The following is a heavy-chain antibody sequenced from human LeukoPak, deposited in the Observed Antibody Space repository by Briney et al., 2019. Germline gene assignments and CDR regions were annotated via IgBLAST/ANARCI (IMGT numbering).Heavy chain of an antibody. CDR3: ARVARYYGPGSYLLEGYYYYMNV. Sequence: SETLSLTCTVSGGSISGYYWSWIRQPPGKGLEWIGEINHSGSTNYNPSLKSRVTISVDTSKNQFSLKLSSVTAADTAVYYCARVARYYGPGSYLLEGYYYYMNVWGKGTTVTISS. CDR1: GGSISGYY. V-gene: IGHV4-34*01. J-gene: IGHJ6*03. CDR2: INHSGST. D-gene: IGHD3-10*01.